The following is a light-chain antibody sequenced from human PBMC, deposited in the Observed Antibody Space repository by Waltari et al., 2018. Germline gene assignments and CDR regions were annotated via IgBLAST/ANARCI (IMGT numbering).Light chain of an antibody. CDR1: QSAKTS. Sequence: EVVMTQSPATLSVSPGERVSLSCRASQSAKTSLAWYQQTPGQAPRLLIYRASTRAAGVPDRFRGGGSGTEFTLTISSLQSEDSAIYYCQQYNIWPWTFGPGTNVDIK. V-gene: IGKV3D-15*01. CDR2: RAS. J-gene: IGKJ1*01. CDR3: QQYNIWPWT.